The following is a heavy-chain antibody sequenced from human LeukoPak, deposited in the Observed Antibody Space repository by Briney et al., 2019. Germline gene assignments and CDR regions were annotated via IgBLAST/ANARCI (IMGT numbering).Heavy chain of an antibody. CDR1: GYSINNYW. CDR2: IYPADSDI. Sequence: GESLKISCKGSGYSINNYWIAWVRQMPGKGLEWMGIIYPADSDIRYSPSFQGQVTISADKSISTAYLQWNSLKAPDTAMYYCARQEYCSGASCYTWFDPWGQGTLVTVSS. J-gene: IGHJ5*02. D-gene: IGHD2-15*01. CDR3: ARQEYCSGASCYTWFDP. V-gene: IGHV5-51*01.